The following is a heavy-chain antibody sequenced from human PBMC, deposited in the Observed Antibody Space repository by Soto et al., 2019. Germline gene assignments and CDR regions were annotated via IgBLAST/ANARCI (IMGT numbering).Heavy chain of an antibody. V-gene: IGHV3-43*02. CDR2: ISGDGGST. CDR3: AKVGFSYGSFDY. J-gene: IGHJ4*02. CDR1: GFTFDDYA. D-gene: IGHD5-18*01. Sequence: GGSLRLSCAAYGFTFDDYAMHWVRQAPGKSLEWVSLISGDGGSTYYADSVKGRFTISRDNSKNSLYLQMNSLRTEDTALYYCAKVGFSYGSFDYWGQGTLVTVSS.